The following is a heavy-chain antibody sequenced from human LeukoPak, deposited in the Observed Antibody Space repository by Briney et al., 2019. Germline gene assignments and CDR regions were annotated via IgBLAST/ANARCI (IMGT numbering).Heavy chain of an antibody. CDR1: GYTFTSYY. D-gene: IGHD1-1*01. J-gene: IGHJ4*02. CDR3: ARDVREYNWRWYYFDY. Sequence: ASVKVSCKASGYTFTSYYMHWVRLAPAQGLEWMGIINPSGGSTSYAQKFQGRVTMTRDTSTSTVYMELSSLRSEDTAVYYCARDVREYNWRWYYFDYWGQGTLVTVSS. CDR2: INPSGGST. V-gene: IGHV1-46*01.